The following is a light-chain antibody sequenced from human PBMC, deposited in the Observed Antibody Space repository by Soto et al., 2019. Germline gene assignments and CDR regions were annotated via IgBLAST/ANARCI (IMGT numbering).Light chain of an antibody. V-gene: IGKV3-20*01. J-gene: IGKJ2*01. CDR1: QSVSSSY. Sequence: EIVLTQSPGTLSLSPGVRATLSCRASQSVSSSYLAWYQQKPGQAPRLLIYGASSRATGIPDRFSGSGSGTDFTLTISRLEPEDFAVYYCQQYGSSSMYTFGQGTKLEIK. CDR3: QQYGSSSMYT. CDR2: GAS.